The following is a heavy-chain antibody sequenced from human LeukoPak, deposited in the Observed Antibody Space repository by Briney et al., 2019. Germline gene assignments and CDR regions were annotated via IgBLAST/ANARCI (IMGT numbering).Heavy chain of an antibody. V-gene: IGHV3-23*01. CDR1: GFTFSSYA. D-gene: IGHD3-9*01. J-gene: IGHJ5*02. CDR3: AKSYDILTGYLDP. CDR2: ICCSGGST. Sequence: GGSLTLTCAASGFTFSSYAMSWLRQAPGKGLEWVSAICCSGGSTYYEDSVKGRCTISKENSKNTLYLQMNSLRAEDTAVYYCAKSYDILTGYLDPWGQGTLVTVSS.